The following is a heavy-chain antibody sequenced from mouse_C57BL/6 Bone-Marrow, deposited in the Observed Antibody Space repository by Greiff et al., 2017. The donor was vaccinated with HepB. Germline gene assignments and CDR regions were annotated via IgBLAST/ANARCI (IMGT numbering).Heavy chain of an antibody. CDR2: IHPSDSDT. Sequence: QVQLKQPGAELVKPGASVKVSCKASGYTFTSYWMHWVKQRPGQGLEWIGRIHPSDSDTNYNQKFKGKATLTVDKSSSTAYMQLSSLTSEDSAVYYCAIGQLRPIFDYWGQGTTLTVSS. CDR3: AIGQLRPIFDY. J-gene: IGHJ2*01. D-gene: IGHD3-2*02. CDR1: GYTFTSYW. V-gene: IGHV1-74*01.